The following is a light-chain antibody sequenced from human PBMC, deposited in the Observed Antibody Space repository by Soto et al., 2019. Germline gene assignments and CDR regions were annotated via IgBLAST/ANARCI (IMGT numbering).Light chain of an antibody. CDR3: SSDRSSSTYV. V-gene: IGLV2-14*01. J-gene: IGLJ1*01. CDR1: SSDVGSYNY. Sequence: QSALTQPASVSGSPGQSITISCTGTSSDVGSYNYVSWHQQHPGQAPKLMIYQVTNRASGVPDRVSASKSGNTASLTISGLQAGDEADYYCSSDRSSSTYVFGTGTKLTVL. CDR2: QVT.